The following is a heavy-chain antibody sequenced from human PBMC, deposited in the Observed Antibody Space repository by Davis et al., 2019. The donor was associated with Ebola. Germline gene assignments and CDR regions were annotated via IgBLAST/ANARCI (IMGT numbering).Heavy chain of an antibody. CDR2: IWYDGSNK. D-gene: IGHD3-10*01. CDR3: ARGGEGSPFDY. Sequence: GGSLRLSCAASGFTFSSYGMHWVRQAPGKGLEWVAVIWYDGSNKYYADSVKGRFTISRDNSKNTLYLQMNSLRAEDTAVYYCARGGEGSPFDYWGQGTLVTVSS. J-gene: IGHJ4*02. V-gene: IGHV3-33*01. CDR1: GFTFSSYG.